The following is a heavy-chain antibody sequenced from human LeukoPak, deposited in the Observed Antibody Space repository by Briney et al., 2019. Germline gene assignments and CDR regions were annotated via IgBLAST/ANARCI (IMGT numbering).Heavy chain of an antibody. J-gene: IGHJ4*02. CDR3: ARVPAPGTGSDF. V-gene: IGHV4-59*01. D-gene: IGHD6-13*01. CDR2: VFDSGGT. Sequence: SETLSLTCTVSGGSISNYWWSWIRQPPGKGLEWIGHVFDSGGTNYNPSLKSRVTISVDTSKKQFSLKLTSVTAADTAVYYCARVPAPGTGSDFWGRGTLVTVSS. CDR1: GGSISNYW.